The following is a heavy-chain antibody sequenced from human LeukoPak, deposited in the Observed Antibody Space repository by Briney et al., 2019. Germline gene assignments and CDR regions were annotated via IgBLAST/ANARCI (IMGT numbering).Heavy chain of an antibody. J-gene: IGHJ4*02. CDR3: AKTGSSRFDY. CDR1: GFTFSSYA. V-gene: IGHV3-23*01. D-gene: IGHD1-26*01. Sequence: GGSLRLSCAASGFTFSSYAMSWVRQAPGKGLEWVSAFSGSGGSTYYADSVKGRFTISRDNSKNTLFLQMNSLRAEDTAVYYCAKTGSSRFDYWGQVTLVTVSS. CDR2: FSGSGGST.